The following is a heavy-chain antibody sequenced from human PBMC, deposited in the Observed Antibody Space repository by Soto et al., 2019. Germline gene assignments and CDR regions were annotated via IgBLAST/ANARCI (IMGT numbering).Heavy chain of an antibody. D-gene: IGHD2-2*01. Sequence: GGSLRLSCAASVFTFSNYAIHWVRQAPGKGLEWVTLISYDGSNKFYADSVKGRFTISRSNSKNTLYLQSNSLRADDTAVYYFGREGGGWGYCDSSGCPSLGGMVVWGQGTTVTGSS. CDR3: GREGGGWGYCDSSGCPSLGGMVV. J-gene: IGHJ6*01. CDR1: VFTFSNYA. CDR2: ISYDGSNK. V-gene: IGHV3-30-3*01.